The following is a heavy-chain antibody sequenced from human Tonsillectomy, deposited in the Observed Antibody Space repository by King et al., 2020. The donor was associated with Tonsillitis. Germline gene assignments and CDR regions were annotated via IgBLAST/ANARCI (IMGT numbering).Heavy chain of an antibody. CDR1: GFTFSTYG. CDR2: ISYDGSNK. Sequence: VQLVESGGGVVQPGRSLRLSCAASGFTFSTYGMHWVRQAPGKGLEWVAVISYDGSNKYYAESVKGRFTISRDTSNNTLYLQMNSLRAEDTAVYYCAKDSGWSEYYCYYNGMDVWGQGTTVTVSS. V-gene: IGHV3-30*18. D-gene: IGHD6-19*01. J-gene: IGHJ6*02. CDR3: AKDSGWSEYYCYYNGMDV.